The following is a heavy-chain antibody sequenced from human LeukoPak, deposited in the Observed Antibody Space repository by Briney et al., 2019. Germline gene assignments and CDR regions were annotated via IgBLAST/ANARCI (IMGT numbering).Heavy chain of an antibody. D-gene: IGHD3-10*01. CDR1: GGSISSGGYY. Sequence: SETLSLTCTVSGGSISSGGYYWSWIRQHPGKGLEWIGYIYYSGSTYYNPSLKSRVTMSVDTSKNQFSLKLSSVTAADTAVYYCARDLGLSAITMVRGVNYYYYGMDVWGQGTTVTVSS. V-gene: IGHV4-31*03. J-gene: IGHJ6*02. CDR3: ARDLGLSAITMVRGVNYYYYGMDV. CDR2: IYYSGST.